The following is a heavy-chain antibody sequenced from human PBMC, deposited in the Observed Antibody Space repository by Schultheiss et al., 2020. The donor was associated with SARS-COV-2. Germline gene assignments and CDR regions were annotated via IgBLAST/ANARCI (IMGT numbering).Heavy chain of an antibody. CDR2: IWYDGSNK. Sequence: GGSLRLSCAASGFTFSSYGMHWVRQAPGKGLEWVAVIWYDGSNKYYADSVKGRFTISRDNSKNTLYLQMNSLRAEDTAVYYCARAVHYYDFWSGPFDYWGQGTLVTVSS. J-gene: IGHJ4*02. CDR3: ARAVHYYDFWSGPFDY. CDR1: GFTFSSYG. D-gene: IGHD3-3*01. V-gene: IGHV3-33*01.